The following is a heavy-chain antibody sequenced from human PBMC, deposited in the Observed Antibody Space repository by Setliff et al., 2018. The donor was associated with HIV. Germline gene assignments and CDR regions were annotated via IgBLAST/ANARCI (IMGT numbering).Heavy chain of an antibody. Sequence: LRLSCAASGFTFSNYSMNWVRQTPGKGLEWVSSISASATYIYYADSAKGRFTISRDNAENSLYLQMNSLRAEDTAVYYCARDNGRYFDRGWFDPWGQGALVTVSS. J-gene: IGHJ5*02. CDR2: ISASATYI. V-gene: IGHV3-21*01. D-gene: IGHD3-9*01. CDR1: GFTFSNYS. CDR3: ARDNGRYFDRGWFDP.